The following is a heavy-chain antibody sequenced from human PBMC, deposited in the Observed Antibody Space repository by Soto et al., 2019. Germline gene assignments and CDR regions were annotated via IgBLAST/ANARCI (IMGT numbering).Heavy chain of an antibody. CDR3: AKSRVRGVFYFDY. CDR1: GFTFRTYA. CDR2: IAYDGSDQ. Sequence: LRLSCEASGFTFRTYAMNWVRQAPGKGLEWVAFIAYDGSDQKYADSVKGRFTISRDNSKNTLYLQMNTLKTEDTAVYYCAKSRVRGVFYFDYWDQGALVTVSS. V-gene: IGHV3-30*18. J-gene: IGHJ4*02. D-gene: IGHD3-10*01.